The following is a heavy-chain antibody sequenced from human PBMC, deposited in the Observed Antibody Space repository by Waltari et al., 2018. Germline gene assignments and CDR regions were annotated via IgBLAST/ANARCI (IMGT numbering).Heavy chain of an antibody. Sequence: QVQLVESGGGVVQPGRSLRLSCAASGFTFSGYAITWVRQAPGKGPEWVAGISYDGSNKYYADSVKGRFTISRDNSKNTLYLQVNSLRTEDTAVYYCTRNHYYYNSGDSRTPLDVFDIWGQGTMITVSS. D-gene: IGHD3-22*01. CDR1: GFTFSGYA. V-gene: IGHV3-30*01. CDR2: ISYDGSNK. J-gene: IGHJ3*02. CDR3: TRNHYYYNSGDSRTPLDVFDI.